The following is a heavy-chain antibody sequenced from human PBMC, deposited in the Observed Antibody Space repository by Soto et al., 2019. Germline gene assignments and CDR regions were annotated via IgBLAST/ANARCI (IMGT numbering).Heavy chain of an antibody. Sequence: QITLKESGPTLVKPTQTLTLTCTFSGFSLSSPAVGVNWIRQPPGKALEWLALIYWDDDKQYSPSLRRRLTITKDTSKYQLVLTMTNMDPVDTATYYCAHGSGWLSDYWGQGTLVTVSS. CDR3: AHGSGWLSDY. V-gene: IGHV2-5*02. J-gene: IGHJ4*02. D-gene: IGHD6-19*01. CDR2: IYWDDDK. CDR1: GFSLSSPAVG.